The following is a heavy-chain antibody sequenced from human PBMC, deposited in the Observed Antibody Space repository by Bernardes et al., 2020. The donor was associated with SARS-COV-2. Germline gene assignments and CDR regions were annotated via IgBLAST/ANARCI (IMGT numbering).Heavy chain of an antibody. D-gene: IGHD3-22*01. CDR3: AIPPTNYDRYGMDV. V-gene: IGHV1-2*02. J-gene: IGHJ6*02. CDR2: INPNSGGT. Sequence: ASVKVSCKASGYPFTGYYMHWVRQVPGQGLEWMGWINPNSGGTNYAQKFQGRVTMTRDTSISTAYMELSRLRSDDTAVYYCAIPPTNYDRYGMDVWGQGTTVTVSS. CDR1: GYPFTGYY.